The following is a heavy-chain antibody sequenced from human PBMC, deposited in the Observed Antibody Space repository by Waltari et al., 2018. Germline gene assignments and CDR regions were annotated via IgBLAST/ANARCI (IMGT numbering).Heavy chain of an antibody. CDR3: AREGSSGWYNAFDI. Sequence: EVQLVESGGGLVQPGRSLRLSCAASGFTFSSYEMNWVRQAPGKGLEWVSYISTSGNTIYYADSVKGRFTISRDNAKNSLYLQMNSLRAEDTAVYYCAREGSSGWYNAFDIWGQGTMVTVSS. CDR2: ISTSGNTI. V-gene: IGHV3-48*03. CDR1: GFTFSSYE. D-gene: IGHD6-19*01. J-gene: IGHJ3*02.